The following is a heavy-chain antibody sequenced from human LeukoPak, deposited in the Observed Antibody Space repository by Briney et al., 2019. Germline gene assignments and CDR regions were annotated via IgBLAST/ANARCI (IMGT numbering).Heavy chain of an antibody. J-gene: IGHJ4*02. CDR2: MNPDNGNT. CDR1: GYTFTSYD. V-gene: IGHV1-8*01. CDR3: ARGYWGRDY. D-gene: IGHD7-27*01. Sequence: GASVKVSCKASGYTFTSYDVNWVRQATGQGLEWMGWMNPDNGNTGYAQKFQGRVTMTGNTSISTAYMELNTLTSDDTAVYYCARGYWGRDYWGQGTLVTVSS.